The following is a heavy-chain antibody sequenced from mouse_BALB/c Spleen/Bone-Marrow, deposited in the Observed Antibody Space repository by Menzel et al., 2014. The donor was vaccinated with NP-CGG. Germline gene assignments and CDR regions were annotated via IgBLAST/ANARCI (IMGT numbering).Heavy chain of an antibody. V-gene: IGHV1-9*01. D-gene: IGHD1-1*01. CDR2: ILPGRGST. Sequence: VQRVESGAELMKPGASVKISCKATGYTFSSYWIEWVKQRPGHGLEWIGEILPGRGSTNYNEKFKGKATFTSDTSSNTAYLQLSSLTSEDTAVYYCAQWPHYYGSGYEGYWGQGTTLTVSS. J-gene: IGHJ2*01. CDR3: AQWPHYYGSGYEGY. CDR1: GYTFSSYW.